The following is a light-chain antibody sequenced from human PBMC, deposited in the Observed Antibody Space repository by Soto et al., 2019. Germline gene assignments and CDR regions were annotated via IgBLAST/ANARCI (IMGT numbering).Light chain of an antibody. Sequence: QLVLTQPPSASASLGASVNLTCILSRGYNHYAIAWHQQQPGRGPRYLMKVNSDGSHNKGDGIPDRFSGSSSGAERHLTISGLQSEDEAVYFCQSWGTGNRVFGGGTKLTVL. CDR3: QSWGTGNRV. CDR2: VNSDGSH. CDR1: RGYNHYA. V-gene: IGLV4-69*02. J-gene: IGLJ3*02.